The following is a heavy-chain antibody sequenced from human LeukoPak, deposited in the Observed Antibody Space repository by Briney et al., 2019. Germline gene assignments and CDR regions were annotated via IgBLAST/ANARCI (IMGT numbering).Heavy chain of an antibody. J-gene: IGHJ5*02. D-gene: IGHD1/OR15-1a*01. CDR2: IYYSGST. V-gene: IGHV4-30-4*01. CDR1: GGSISSGDYY. CDR3: ARTDLENNWRGFDP. Sequence: PSQTLSLTCTVSGGSISSGDYYWSWIRQPPGKGLEWIGYIYYSGSTHYNPSLKSRVTISVDTSKNQFSLKLSSVTAADTAVYYCARTDLENNWRGFDPWGQGTLVTVSS.